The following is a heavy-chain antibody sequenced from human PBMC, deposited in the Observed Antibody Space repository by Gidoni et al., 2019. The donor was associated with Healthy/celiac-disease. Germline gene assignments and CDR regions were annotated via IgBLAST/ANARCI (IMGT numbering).Heavy chain of an antibody. D-gene: IGHD5-12*01. V-gene: IGHV1-2*04. CDR1: GYTFTGYY. J-gene: IGHJ3*02. CDR3: AREFGPGMATIKAFDI. Sequence: QVQLVQSGAEVKKPGASVKVSCKASGYTFTGYYMHWVRQAPGQGLEWMGWINPNSGGTNYAQKFQGWVTMTRDTSISTAYMELSRLRSDDTAVYYCAREFGPGMATIKAFDIWGQGTMVTVSS. CDR2: INPNSGGT.